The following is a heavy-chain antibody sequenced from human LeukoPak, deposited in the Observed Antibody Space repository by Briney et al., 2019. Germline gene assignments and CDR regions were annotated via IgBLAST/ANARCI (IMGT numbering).Heavy chain of an antibody. CDR3: ARGGVEATLVDY. Sequence: SVKVSCRASGYTFTSYYMHWVRQAPGQGLEWMGGIIPIFGTANYAQKFQGRVTITADESTSTAYMELSSLRSEDTAVYYCARGGVEATLVDYWGQGTLVTVSS. V-gene: IGHV1-69*13. D-gene: IGHD1-26*01. CDR1: GYTFTSYY. CDR2: IIPIFGTA. J-gene: IGHJ4*02.